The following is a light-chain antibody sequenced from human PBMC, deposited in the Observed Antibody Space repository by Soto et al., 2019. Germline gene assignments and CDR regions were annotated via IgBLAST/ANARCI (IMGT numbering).Light chain of an antibody. CDR3: QQYNNWPPIT. Sequence: EIVLTQSPGTLSLSPGERATLSCRASQSVSSSSLAWYQQRRGQAPRLLIHGASSRATGIPDRFSGSGSGTDFTLTISSLQSEDFAVYYCQQYNNWPPITFGQGTRLEIK. CDR2: GAS. CDR1: QSVSSSS. V-gene: IGKV3-20*01. J-gene: IGKJ5*01.